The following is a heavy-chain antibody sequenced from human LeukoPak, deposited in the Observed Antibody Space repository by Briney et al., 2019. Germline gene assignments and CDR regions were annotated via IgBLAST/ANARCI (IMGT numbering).Heavy chain of an antibody. J-gene: IGHJ5*02. D-gene: IGHD6-13*01. Sequence: SETLSLTCTVSGGSISSYYWSWIRQPPGKGLEWIGYIYYSGSTNYNPSLKSRVTISVDASKNQFSLKLSSVTAADTAVYYCARQEQQLIYNWFDPWGQGTLVTVSS. CDR2: IYYSGST. V-gene: IGHV4-59*01. CDR1: GGSISSYY. CDR3: ARQEQQLIYNWFDP.